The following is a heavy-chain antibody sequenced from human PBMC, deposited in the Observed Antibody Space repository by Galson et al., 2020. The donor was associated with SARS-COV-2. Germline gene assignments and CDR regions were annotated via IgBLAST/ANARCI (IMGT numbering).Heavy chain of an antibody. CDR2: ISHSGNT. CDR3: ARGGHSGYDRLVD. Sequence: SETLSLTCTVSGDSITTYYWSWIRQPPGKGLEWIAYISHSGNTNHNPSLKSRVTISLDTSKNQFSLKLTSVTAADTAVYYCARGGHSGYDRLVDWGQGTLVTVSS. D-gene: IGHD5-12*01. CDR1: GDSITTYY. V-gene: IGHV4-59*01. J-gene: IGHJ4*02.